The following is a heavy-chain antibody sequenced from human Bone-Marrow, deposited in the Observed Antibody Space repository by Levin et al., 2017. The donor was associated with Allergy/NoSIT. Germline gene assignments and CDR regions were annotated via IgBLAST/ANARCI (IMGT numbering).Heavy chain of an antibody. J-gene: IGHJ6*02. CDR2: ILYSGTT. Sequence: SETLSLKCSVSSDSINNFSYWAWIRQAPGKGLEWIGNILYSGTTHYSPSLKSRVTISVDTAKSQFSLTLTSVTAADTAVYYCARGAFRDSDIWSGLDVFYDGLDVWGQGTTVIVSS. V-gene: IGHV4-38-2*02. CDR1: SDSINNFSY. CDR3: ARGAFRDSDIWSGLDVFYDGLDV. D-gene: IGHD3-3*01.